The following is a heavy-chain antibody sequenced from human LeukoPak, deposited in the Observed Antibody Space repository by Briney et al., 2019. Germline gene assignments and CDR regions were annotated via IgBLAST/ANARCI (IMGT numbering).Heavy chain of an antibody. D-gene: IGHD3-10*01. Sequence: KPSETLSLTCTVSGDSINSGGYYWGWIRQPPGKGLEWIGSIYYRGSTYYNPSLKSRVTISVDTSKNQFSLKLSSVTAADTAVYYCARRVVLRYYGSGSYYDPWGQGTLVSVSS. CDR1: GDSINSGGYY. J-gene: IGHJ5*02. CDR2: IYYRGST. CDR3: ARRVVLRYYGSGSYYDP. V-gene: IGHV4-39*01.